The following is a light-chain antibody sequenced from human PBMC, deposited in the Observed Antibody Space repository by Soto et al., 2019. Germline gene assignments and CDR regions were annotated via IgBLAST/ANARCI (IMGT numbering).Light chain of an antibody. V-gene: IGKV1D-12*01. CDR2: SAS. CDR1: QAISTW. Sequence: DIQMSQSPSSESASVGDRVTITCRASQAISTWLAWYQQNPGKAPKLLIYSASNLQSGVPSRFSGSGSGTDFTLTISSLQPEDFATYYCQQANSFPRTFGQGTKVEIK. CDR3: QQANSFPRT. J-gene: IGKJ1*01.